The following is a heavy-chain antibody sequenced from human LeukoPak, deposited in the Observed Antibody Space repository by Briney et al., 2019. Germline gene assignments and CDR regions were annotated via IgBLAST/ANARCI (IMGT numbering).Heavy chain of an antibody. CDR1: GFIFSGAW. Sequence: GGSLRLSCAGSGFIFSGAWMSWVRQAPGSGLEWVGRIKNKTDGGAIDYAAPVKGRFTISRDDAQNTLYLQMSSLKTDDTAVYYCNTDGRWGQGALVTVSS. J-gene: IGHJ4*02. CDR3: NTDGR. CDR2: IKNKTDGGAI. V-gene: IGHV3-15*01.